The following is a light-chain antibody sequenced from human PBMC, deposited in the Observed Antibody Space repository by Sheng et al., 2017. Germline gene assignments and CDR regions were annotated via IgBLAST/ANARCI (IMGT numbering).Light chain of an antibody. J-gene: IGLJ1*01. V-gene: IGLV2-14*03. CDR2: DLS. CDR3: SSYTSSDTYV. CDR1: SSDVGGYNY. Sequence: QSALTQPASVSGSPGQSITISCTGTSSDVGGYNYVSWYQQHPGKAPKLMIYDLSNRPSGVSNRFSGSKSGNTASLTISGLQAEDEADYYCSSYTSSDTYVFGPGTKVTVL.